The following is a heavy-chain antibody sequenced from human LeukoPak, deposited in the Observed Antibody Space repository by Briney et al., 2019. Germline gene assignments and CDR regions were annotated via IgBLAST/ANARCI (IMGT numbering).Heavy chain of an antibody. D-gene: IGHD2-21*01. Sequence: AGGSLRLSCAASGFTFSSYAMHWVRQAPGKGLEWVAVISYDGSNKYYADSVKGRFTISRDNSKNTLYLQMNSLRAEDTAVYYCARDHIVVVIALPDYWGQGTLVTVSS. CDR2: ISYDGSNK. CDR3: ARDHIVVVIALPDY. CDR1: GFTFSSYA. J-gene: IGHJ4*02. V-gene: IGHV3-30-3*01.